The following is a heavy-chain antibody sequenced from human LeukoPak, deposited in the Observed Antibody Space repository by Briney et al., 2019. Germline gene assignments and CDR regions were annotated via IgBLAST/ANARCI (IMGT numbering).Heavy chain of an antibody. Sequence: SETLSLTCTVSGGSISSYYWSWIRQPPGKGLEWIGYIYTSGSTNYNPSLKSRVTISVDTSKNQFSLKLSSVTAADTAVYYCARHRIFGARAAFDIWGQGTMVTVSS. D-gene: IGHD3-3*02. V-gene: IGHV4-4*09. CDR3: ARHRIFGARAAFDI. CDR1: GGSISSYY. J-gene: IGHJ3*02. CDR2: IYTSGST.